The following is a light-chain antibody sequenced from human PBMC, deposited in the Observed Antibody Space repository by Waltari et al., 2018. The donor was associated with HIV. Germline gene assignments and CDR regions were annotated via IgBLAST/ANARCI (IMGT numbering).Light chain of an antibody. CDR1: QSISIW. Sequence: DIQMTQSPSTLSASVGDRVTITCRASQSISIWLAWYQQKPGKAPKLLIYKASSLESGVPSRFSGSGSGTEFTLTISSLQPDDFATYYCRQHNSYPLTFGGGTKVEIK. J-gene: IGKJ4*01. CDR3: RQHNSYPLT. CDR2: KAS. V-gene: IGKV1-5*03.